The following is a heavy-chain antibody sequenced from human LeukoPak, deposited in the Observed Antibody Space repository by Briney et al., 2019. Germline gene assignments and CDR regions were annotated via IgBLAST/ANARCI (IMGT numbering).Heavy chain of an antibody. Sequence: GGSLRLSCAASGFTFSSYWMSWVRQAPGKGLEWVANIKQDGSEKYYVDSVKGRFTISRDNAKNSLYLQMNSLRAEDMALYYCAKDVEGAFDIWGQGTMVTVSS. CDR3: AKDVEGAFDI. J-gene: IGHJ3*02. CDR1: GFTFSSYW. V-gene: IGHV3-7*03. CDR2: IKQDGSEK.